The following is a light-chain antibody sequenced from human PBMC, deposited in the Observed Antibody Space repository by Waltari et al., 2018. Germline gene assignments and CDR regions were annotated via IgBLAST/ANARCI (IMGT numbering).Light chain of an antibody. V-gene: IGKV1-39*01. CDR2: AAS. Sequence: DIQLTQSPSSLSASVGDRVSITCRARQSITSYLNWYQQKPGKAPKLLIYAASNLQSGVPARFSGSGSGTDFSLTISRLQPEDFATYYCQQTYSTPDTFGGGTKVEIK. J-gene: IGKJ4*01. CDR1: QSITSY. CDR3: QQTYSTPDT.